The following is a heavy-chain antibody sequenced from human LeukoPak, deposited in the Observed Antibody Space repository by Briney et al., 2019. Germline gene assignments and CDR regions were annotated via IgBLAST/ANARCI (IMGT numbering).Heavy chain of an antibody. CDR1: GFTFSSYS. J-gene: IGHJ3*02. CDR2: ISSSSSYI. Sequence: GGSLRLSCAASGFTFSSYSMNWVRQAPGKGLEWVSSISSSSSYIYYADSVKGRFTTSRDNAKNSLYLQMDSLRAEDTAVYYCARDNGADYDFWSGYDAFDIWGQGTMVTVSS. D-gene: IGHD3-3*01. CDR3: ARDNGADYDFWSGYDAFDI. V-gene: IGHV3-21*01.